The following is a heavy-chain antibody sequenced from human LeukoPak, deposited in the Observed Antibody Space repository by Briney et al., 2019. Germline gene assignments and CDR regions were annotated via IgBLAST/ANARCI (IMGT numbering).Heavy chain of an antibody. CDR3: AKCFSNSAYSVGDF. CDR1: GFTFSSYA. D-gene: IGHD3-22*01. J-gene: IGHJ4*02. CDR2: ISGRGDGT. Sequence: GGSLRLSCAASGFTFSSYAMSWVRQPPGKGLGWVSVISGRGDGTFYADSVKGRFTISRDNSTNTLYLQMNSLRAEDTAVYYCAKCFSNSAYSVGDFWGQGTLVTVSS. V-gene: IGHV3-23*01.